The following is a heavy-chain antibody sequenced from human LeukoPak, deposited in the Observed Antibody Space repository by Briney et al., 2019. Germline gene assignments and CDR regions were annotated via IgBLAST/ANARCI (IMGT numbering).Heavy chain of an antibody. CDR3: ARGGTYCSSTSCPFDY. Sequence: GGSLRLSCAASGFTFSSYSMYWVRQAPGKGLEWVSYISSSSSTIYYADSVKGRFTISRDNAKNSLYLQMNSLRAEDTAVYYCARGGTYCSSTSCPFDYWGQGTLVTVSS. V-gene: IGHV3-48*01. CDR2: ISSSSSTI. J-gene: IGHJ4*02. CDR1: GFTFSSYS. D-gene: IGHD2-2*01.